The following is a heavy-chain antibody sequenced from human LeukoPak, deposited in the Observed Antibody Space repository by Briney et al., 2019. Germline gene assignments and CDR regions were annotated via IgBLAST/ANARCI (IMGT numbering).Heavy chain of an antibody. CDR1: GFTFSSYA. Sequence: PGGSLRLSCAASGFTFSSYAMSWVRQAPGKGLEWVPAISGSGGSTYYADSVKGRFTISRDNSKDTLYLQMNSLRAEDTAVYYCAKYRIQLWLQDAFDIWGQGTMVTVSS. V-gene: IGHV3-23*01. J-gene: IGHJ3*02. CDR3: AKYRIQLWLQDAFDI. CDR2: ISGSGGST. D-gene: IGHD5-18*01.